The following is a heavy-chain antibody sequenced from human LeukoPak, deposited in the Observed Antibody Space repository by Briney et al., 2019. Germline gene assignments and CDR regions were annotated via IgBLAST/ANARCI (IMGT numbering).Heavy chain of an antibody. Sequence: GGSLRLSCAASGFTFDNYAMHWVRQAPGKGLKWLQIISWNSGYIGYADSVKGRFTISRDNAKKSLDLQMNSLRAEDTAFYYCAKVRGTYSSGYFFDYWGQGTLVTVSS. D-gene: IGHD6-19*01. CDR1: GFTFDNYA. V-gene: IGHV3-9*01. CDR2: ISWNSGYI. J-gene: IGHJ4*02. CDR3: AKVRGTYSSGYFFDY.